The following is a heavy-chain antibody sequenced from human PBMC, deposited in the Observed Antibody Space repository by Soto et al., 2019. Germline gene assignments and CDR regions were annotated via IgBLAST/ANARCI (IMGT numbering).Heavy chain of an antibody. J-gene: IGHJ6*02. Sequence: SETLSLTCTVSGGSISSSSYYWGWIRQPPGKGLEWIGSIYYSVCTYYNPSFKILVTLSVDTSKNQFSLKLSFLTAADTAVYYCARHHKGPVIRDGSGSYYRTYYYYYGMDVWGQGTTVTVSS. CDR1: GGSISSSSYY. V-gene: IGHV4-39*01. CDR2: IYYSVCT. CDR3: ARHHKGPVIRDGSGSYYRTYYYYYGMDV. D-gene: IGHD3-10*01.